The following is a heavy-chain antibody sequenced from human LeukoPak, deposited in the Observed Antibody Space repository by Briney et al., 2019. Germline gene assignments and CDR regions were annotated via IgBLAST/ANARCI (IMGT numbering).Heavy chain of an antibody. Sequence: GGSLRLSCAASGFTFSSYAMSWVRQAPEKGLEWVSTISGSGGGTYYADSVKGRFTISRDDSKNTLYLQMNSLRAEDTAVYYCVKDLGRCRNNCFDYWGQGTLVTVSS. J-gene: IGHJ4*02. D-gene: IGHD1-26*01. CDR2: ISGSGGGT. CDR1: GFTFSSYA. CDR3: VKDLGRCRNNCFDY. V-gene: IGHV3-23*01.